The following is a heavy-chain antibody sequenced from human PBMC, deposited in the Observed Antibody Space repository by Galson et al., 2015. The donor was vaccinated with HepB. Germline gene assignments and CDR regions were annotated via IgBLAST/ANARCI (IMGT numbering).Heavy chain of an antibody. CDR3: ARIAAGANGDDAFDI. J-gene: IGHJ3*02. CDR2: IGTADDT. CDR1: GFTFSNYD. Sequence: SLRLSCAASGFTFSNYDMHWVRQVTGKGLEWVSGIGTADDTYYPDSVKGRFTISRENAKNSLYLQMNSLRAGDTAVYYCARIAAGANGDDAFDIWGQGTMVTVSS. D-gene: IGHD6-25*01. V-gene: IGHV3-13*01.